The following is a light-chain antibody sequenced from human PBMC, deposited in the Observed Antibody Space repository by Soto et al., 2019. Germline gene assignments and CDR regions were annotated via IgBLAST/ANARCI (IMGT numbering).Light chain of an antibody. CDR1: SSNIELDY. CDR3: GTCDSSLSAVV. Sequence: QSVLTQPPSVSAAPGQKVTISCSGSSSNIELDYVSWYQHLPGTAPKRLIYDNNKRPSGIPDRFSGSKSGTSATLGITGLQTGDEADYYCGTCDSSLSAVVFGGGTKLTVL. V-gene: IGLV1-51*01. CDR2: DNN. J-gene: IGLJ2*01.